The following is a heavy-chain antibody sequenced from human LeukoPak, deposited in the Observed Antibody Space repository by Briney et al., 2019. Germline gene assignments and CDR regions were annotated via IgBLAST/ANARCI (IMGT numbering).Heavy chain of an antibody. V-gene: IGHV3-9*01. CDR1: GFTFDDYA. J-gene: IGHJ4*02. CDR2: ISWNSGSI. Sequence: GGSLRLSCAASGFTFDDYAMHWVRQAPGKGLEWVSGISWNSGSIGYADSVKGRFTISRDNAKNSLYLQMNSLRAEDTAMYYCAKEGGAAAFDYWGQGTLVTVSS. D-gene: IGHD6-13*01. CDR3: AKEGGAAAFDY.